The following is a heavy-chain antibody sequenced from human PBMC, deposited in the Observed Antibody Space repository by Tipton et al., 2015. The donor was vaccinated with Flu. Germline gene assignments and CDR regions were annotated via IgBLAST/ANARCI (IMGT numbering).Heavy chain of an antibody. CDR2: IGSAGDT. V-gene: IGHV3-13*01. D-gene: IGHD7-27*01. J-gene: IGHJ4*02. Sequence: SLRLSCAASGFTFSSYDMHWVRQATGKGLEWVSAIGSAGDTYYLDSVKGRFTISRDNTKKSLSLQLNSLRAEDTAIYYCATLTGDDYWGQGILVTVSS. CDR3: ATLTGDDY. CDR1: GFTFSSYD.